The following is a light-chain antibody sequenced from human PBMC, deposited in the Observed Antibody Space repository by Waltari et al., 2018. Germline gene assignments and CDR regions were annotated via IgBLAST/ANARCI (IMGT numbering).Light chain of an antibody. J-gene: IGLJ2*01. CDR2: KCT. Sequence: SYELTQPPSVSVSPGQTARITCSGDALPRKFAFWYQQKPGQAPVVVIYKCTERPPGIPDRFAVSTPGTTVTLTISGVQAEDEADDYGQSTDNSGFVVVLGGGTKLTVL. CDR1: ALPRKF. V-gene: IGLV3-25*03. CDR3: QSTDNSGFVVV.